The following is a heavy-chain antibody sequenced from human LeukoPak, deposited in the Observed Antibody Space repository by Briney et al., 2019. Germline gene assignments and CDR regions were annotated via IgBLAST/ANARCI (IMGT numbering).Heavy chain of an antibody. D-gene: IGHD3-9*01. CDR3: ARLGYFDWLLENWFDP. V-gene: IGHV4-39*01. Sequence: SETLSLTCTVSGGSIRSRNYCWGWIRQPPGKGLEWIGNIYYSGGTYYNPSLKSRVTISVDTSKNQFSLKLSSVTAADTAVYYCARLGYFDWLLENWFDPWGQGTLVTVSS. CDR1: GGSIRSRNYC. J-gene: IGHJ5*02. CDR2: IYYSGGT.